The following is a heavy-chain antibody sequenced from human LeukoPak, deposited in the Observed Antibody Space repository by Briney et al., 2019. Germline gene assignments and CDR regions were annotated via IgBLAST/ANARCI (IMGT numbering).Heavy chain of an antibody. D-gene: IGHD2-2*02. Sequence: GGSLRLSCAASGFTFGSYWMHWVRQAPGKGLVWLSRITSDGSSTSYADSVKGRFTISRDNAKNTLYLQMNSLRAEDTAVYYCARPQSYCSSTSCYSLNWFDPWGQGTLVTVSS. CDR1: GFTFGSYW. CDR2: ITSDGSST. J-gene: IGHJ5*02. V-gene: IGHV3-74*01. CDR3: ARPQSYCSSTSCYSLNWFDP.